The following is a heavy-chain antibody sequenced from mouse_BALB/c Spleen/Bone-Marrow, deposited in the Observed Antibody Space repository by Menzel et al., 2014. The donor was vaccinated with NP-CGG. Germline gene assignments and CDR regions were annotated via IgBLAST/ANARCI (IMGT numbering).Heavy chain of an antibody. D-gene: IGHD1-2*01. CDR3: ARHYGYGAMDY. Sequence: EVMLVESGGGLVKPGGSLKLSCAASGFAFSSYDMSWVRQTPEKRLEWVAYISSGGGSTYYPDTVKGRFTISRDNAKNTLYLQISSLKSEDTAMYYCARHYGYGAMDYWGQGTSVTVSS. CDR2: ISSGGGST. CDR1: GFAFSSYD. J-gene: IGHJ4*01. V-gene: IGHV5-12-1*01.